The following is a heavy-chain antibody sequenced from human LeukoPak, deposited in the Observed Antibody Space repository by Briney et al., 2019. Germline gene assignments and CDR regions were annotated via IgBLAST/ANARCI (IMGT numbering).Heavy chain of an antibody. Sequence: SETLSLTCTVSGVSISSYYWSWIRQPPGKGLEWIGYYYYTGGTDYNPSLKSRVTISVDTSKNQFSLRLSSVTAADTAVYFCARRFNSVWYFDYWGQGTLVTVPS. V-gene: IGHV4-59*08. CDR3: ARRFNSVWYFDY. D-gene: IGHD6-19*01. CDR2: YYYTGGT. J-gene: IGHJ4*02. CDR1: GVSISSYY.